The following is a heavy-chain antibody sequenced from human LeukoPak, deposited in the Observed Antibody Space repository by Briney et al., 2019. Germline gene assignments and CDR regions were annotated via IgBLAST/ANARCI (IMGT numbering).Heavy chain of an antibody. CDR2: IPGSGGST. CDR3: AKSAVAGWVRDFDY. V-gene: IGHV3-23*01. J-gene: IGHJ4*02. D-gene: IGHD6-19*01. Sequence: GGSLRLSCAASGFTFSSYDMTWVRQAPGKGLEWVSGIPGSGGSTYYADSVKGRFTISRDNSKNTVYLQMNSLRAEDTAVYYCAKSAVAGWVRDFDYWGQGTLLPVSS. CDR1: GFTFSSYD.